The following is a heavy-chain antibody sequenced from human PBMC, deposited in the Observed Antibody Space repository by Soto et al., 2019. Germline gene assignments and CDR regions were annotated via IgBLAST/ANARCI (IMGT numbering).Heavy chain of an antibody. Sequence: SDTLSLTCTVSGGSISIYYWSWIRQPPGKGLEWIGYIYYSGSTNYNPSLKSRVTISVDTSKNQFSLKLSSVTAADTAVYYCARRSAVAGTRATSYYYYMDVWGKGTKVTVSS. D-gene: IGHD6-19*01. V-gene: IGHV4-59*08. CDR2: IYYSGST. CDR1: GGSISIYY. CDR3: ARRSAVAGTRATSYYYYMDV. J-gene: IGHJ6*03.